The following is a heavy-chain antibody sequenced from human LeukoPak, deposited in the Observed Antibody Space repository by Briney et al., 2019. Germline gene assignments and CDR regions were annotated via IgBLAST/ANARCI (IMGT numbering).Heavy chain of an antibody. Sequence: ASVKVSCKASGYTFTGYYMHWVRQAPGQGLEWMGWINPNSGGTNYAQKFQGRVTMTRDTSISTAYMELSRLRSDDTAVYYCARDPESRLELGYFDYWGQGTLVTVSS. V-gene: IGHV1-2*02. CDR3: ARDPESRLELGYFDY. D-gene: IGHD1-7*01. CDR2: INPNSGGT. CDR1: GYTFTGYY. J-gene: IGHJ4*02.